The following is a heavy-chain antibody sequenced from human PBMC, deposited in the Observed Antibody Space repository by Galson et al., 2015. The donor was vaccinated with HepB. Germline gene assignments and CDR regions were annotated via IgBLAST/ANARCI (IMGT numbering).Heavy chain of an antibody. CDR1: GYSFTSYW. Sequence: QSGAEVKKPGESLKISCKGSGYSFTSYWIGWVRQMPGKGLEWMGIIYPGDSDTRYSPSFQGQVTISADKSISTAYLQWSSLKASDTAMYYCARPEGYCSSTSCSAGGYFDYWGQGTLVTVSS. J-gene: IGHJ4*02. D-gene: IGHD2-2*01. CDR2: IYPGDSDT. CDR3: ARPEGYCSSTSCSAGGYFDY. V-gene: IGHV5-51*01.